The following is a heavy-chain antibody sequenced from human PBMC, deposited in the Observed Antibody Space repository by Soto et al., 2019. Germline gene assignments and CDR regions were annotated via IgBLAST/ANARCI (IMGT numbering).Heavy chain of an antibody. Sequence: ELQLVQSGAEVKKPGESLKISCKGSQYRFTNDWIGWVRQMPGKGLEWMGLIYLGDSNGRYSPSFQGRVTISVDKSITTTSLQWSSLMASDTAMYYCASPLGYWGQGTLVTVSS. CDR3: ASPLGY. CDR1: QYRFTNDW. J-gene: IGHJ4*02. D-gene: IGHD3-16*01. CDR2: IYLGDSNG. V-gene: IGHV5-51*03.